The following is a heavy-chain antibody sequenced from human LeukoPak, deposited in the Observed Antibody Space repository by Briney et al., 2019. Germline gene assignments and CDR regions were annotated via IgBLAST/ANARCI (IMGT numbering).Heavy chain of an antibody. CDR2: IYTSGST. J-gene: IGHJ4*02. CDR1: GGSISSYY. Sequence: SETLSLTCTVSGGSISSYYWSWIRQPPGKGLEWIGRIYTSGSTNYNPSLKSRVTISVDTSKNQFSLKVSSVTAADTAVYYCAGTYSSSSHFDYWGQGTLVTVSS. D-gene: IGHD6-6*01. CDR3: AGTYSSSSHFDY. V-gene: IGHV4-4*09.